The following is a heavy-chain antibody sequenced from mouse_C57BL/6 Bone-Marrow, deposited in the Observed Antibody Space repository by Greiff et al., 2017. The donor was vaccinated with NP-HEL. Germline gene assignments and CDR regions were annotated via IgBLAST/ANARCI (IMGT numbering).Heavy chain of an antibody. CDR1: GFTFSSYG. CDR3: ARGGSTGGY. J-gene: IGHJ2*01. V-gene: IGHV5-6*01. CDR2: ISSGGSYT. D-gene: IGHD1-1*01. Sequence: EVQLQESGGDLVKPGGSLKLSCAASGFTFSSYGMSWVRQTPDKRLEWVATISSGGSYTYYPDSVKGRFTISRDNAKNTLYLQMSSLKSEDTAMYYCARGGSTGGYWGQGTTLTVSS.